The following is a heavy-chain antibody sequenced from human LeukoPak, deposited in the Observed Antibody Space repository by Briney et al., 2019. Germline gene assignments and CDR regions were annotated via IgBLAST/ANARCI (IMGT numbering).Heavy chain of an antibody. V-gene: IGHV4-4*07. D-gene: IGHD4-17*01. J-gene: IGHJ4*02. CDR1: GGSISSYY. CDR3: ARDFGDYTVYFDY. Sequence: SETLSLTCTVSGGSISSYYWNWIRQPAGKGLEWIGRIESSGSSNYNPSLKSRVTMSVDTSKSQFSLKLNSVTAAGTAVCYCARDFGDYTVYFDYWGQGTLVTVSS. CDR2: IESSGSS.